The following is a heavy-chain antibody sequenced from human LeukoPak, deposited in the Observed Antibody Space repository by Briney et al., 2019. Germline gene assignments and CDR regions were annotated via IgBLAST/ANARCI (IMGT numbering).Heavy chain of an antibody. CDR1: GGSIGSYY. J-gene: IGHJ4*02. Sequence: PSETLSLTCTVSGGSIGSYYWSWIRQPPGKGLEWIGYIYYSGSTNYNPSLKSRVTISVDTSKNQFSLKLSSVTAADTAVYYCAREYCSGGSCYADYWGQGTLVTVSS. D-gene: IGHD2-15*01. CDR3: AREYCSGGSCYADY. CDR2: IYYSGST. V-gene: IGHV4-59*01.